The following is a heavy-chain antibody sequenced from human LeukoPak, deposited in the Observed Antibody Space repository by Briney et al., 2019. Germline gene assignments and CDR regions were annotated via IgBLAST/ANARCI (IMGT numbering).Heavy chain of an antibody. D-gene: IGHD6-19*01. CDR1: GFNLTTYN. CDR3: ARGSSSAWTYYFDY. J-gene: IGHJ4*02. V-gene: IGHV3-48*01. Sequence: GGSLILSCAASGFNLTTYNMNWVRQAPGKGLEWISYISISSTVYYADSVKGRFTISRDNAKNSLLLQMNGLRAGDTAVYYCARGSSSAWTYYFDYWGQGTLVTVSS. CDR2: ISISSTV.